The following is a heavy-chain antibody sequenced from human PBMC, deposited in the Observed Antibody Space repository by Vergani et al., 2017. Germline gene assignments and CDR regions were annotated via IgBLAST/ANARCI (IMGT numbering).Heavy chain of an antibody. CDR2: ISGSGGRT. CDR3: ARVVVIAKPHY. V-gene: IGHV3-23*01. D-gene: IGHD2-21*01. J-gene: IGHJ4*02. CDR1: GFTFSSYA. Sequence: EVQLLESGGGLVQPGGSLRLSCAASGFTFSSYAMSWVRQAPGKGLEWVSAISGSGGRTYYADSVKGRFTISRDNSKTTLYLQMNGLIAEDTALYYCARVVVIAKPHYWGQGTLVTVSS.